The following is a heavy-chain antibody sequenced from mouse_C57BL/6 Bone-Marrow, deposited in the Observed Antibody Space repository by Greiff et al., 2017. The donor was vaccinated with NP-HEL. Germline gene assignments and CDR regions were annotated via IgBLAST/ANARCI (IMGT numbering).Heavy chain of an antibody. CDR3: ARREDWDYFDY. D-gene: IGHD4-1*01. J-gene: IGHJ2*01. CDR1: GYAFSSYW. V-gene: IGHV1-80*01. CDR2: IYPGDGDT. Sequence: VQLVESGAELVKPGASVKISCKASGYAFSSYWMNWVKQRPGKGLEWIGQIYPGDGDTNYNGKFKGKATLTADKSSSTAYMQLSSLTSEDSAVYFCARREDWDYFDYWGQGTTLTVSS.